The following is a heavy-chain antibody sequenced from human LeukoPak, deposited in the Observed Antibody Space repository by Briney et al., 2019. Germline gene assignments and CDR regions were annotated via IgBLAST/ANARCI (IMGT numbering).Heavy chain of an antibody. CDR3: VRVEGFIDY. J-gene: IGHJ4*02. CDR2: ISSSGSTK. CDR1: GFTFSSYE. V-gene: IGHV3-48*03. Sequence: GGSLRLSCAASGFTFSSYEMNWVRQAPGKGLKWVSYISSSGSTKYYADSVKGRFTISRDNAKNSLYLQMISLRAEDTALYYCVRVEGFIDYWGQGTLVTVSS. D-gene: IGHD3-16*02.